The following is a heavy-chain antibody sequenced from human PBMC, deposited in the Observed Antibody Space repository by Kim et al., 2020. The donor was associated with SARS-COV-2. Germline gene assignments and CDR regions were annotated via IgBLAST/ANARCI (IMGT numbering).Heavy chain of an antibody. CDR3: ARARLFGGVLAFDY. V-gene: IGHV4-31*03. Sequence: SETLSLTCTVSGGSISSGGYYWSWIRQHPGKGLEWIGYIYYSGSTYYNPSLKSRVTISVDTSKNQFSLKLSSVTAADTAVYYCARARLFGGVLAFDYWGQGTLVTVSS. CDR2: IYYSGST. J-gene: IGHJ4*02. CDR1: GGSISSGGYY. D-gene: IGHD3-16*01.